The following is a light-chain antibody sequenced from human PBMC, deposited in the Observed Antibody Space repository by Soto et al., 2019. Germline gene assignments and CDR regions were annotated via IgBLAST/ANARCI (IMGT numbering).Light chain of an antibody. CDR2: AAS. CDR3: QQSYDTPLT. Sequence: DIQMTQSPVSLSASVGDRVTITCRARQTISRNLNWYQQKPGKAPKLLIFAASSLQSGVPLRFSGSGSGTDFTLTISSLQPEDFATYYCQQSYDTPLTFGGGTKVEIK. V-gene: IGKV1-39*01. CDR1: QTISRN. J-gene: IGKJ4*01.